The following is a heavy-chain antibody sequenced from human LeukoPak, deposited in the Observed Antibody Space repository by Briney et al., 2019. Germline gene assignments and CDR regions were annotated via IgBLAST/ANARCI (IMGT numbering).Heavy chain of an antibody. V-gene: IGHV3-48*01. Sequence: PWGSLRLSCAASGFTFSSYSMNWVRQAPGKGLEWVSYISSSSSTIYYADSVKGRFTISRDNAKNSLYLQMNSLRAEDTAVYYCASAEEVMYYYDSSGYYHRGLGAFDIWGQGTMVTVSS. CDR2: ISSSSSTI. D-gene: IGHD3-22*01. CDR1: GFTFSSYS. J-gene: IGHJ3*02. CDR3: ASAEEVMYYYDSSGYYHRGLGAFDI.